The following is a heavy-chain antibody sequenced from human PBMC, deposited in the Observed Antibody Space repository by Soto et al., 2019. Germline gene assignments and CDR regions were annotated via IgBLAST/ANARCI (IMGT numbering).Heavy chain of an antibody. CDR1: GYSFTSYW. V-gene: IGHV5-10-1*01. J-gene: IGHJ6*02. CDR3: ARLGDCSSTSCYISGYYYYGMDV. D-gene: IGHD2-2*02. Sequence: PGESLKISGNGSGYSFTSYWISWVRQMRGKGLEWMGRIDPSDSYTNYSPSFQGHVTISADKSISTAYLQWSSLKASDTAMYYCARLGDCSSTSCYISGYYYYGMDVWGQGTTVTVSS. CDR2: IDPSDSYT.